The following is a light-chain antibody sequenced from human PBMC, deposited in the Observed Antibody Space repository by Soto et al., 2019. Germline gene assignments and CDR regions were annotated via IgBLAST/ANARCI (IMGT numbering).Light chain of an antibody. J-gene: IGKJ4*01. Sequence: PLTQSPSSLSASVGDRITITCRASQGISSYLAWYQQKPGKAPELLIYAASTLQSGVPSRFSGSGSGTDFTLTISSLQPEDFATYYCQQLSSYPATFGGGTKVEIK. V-gene: IGKV1-9*01. CDR1: QGISSY. CDR3: QQLSSYPAT. CDR2: AAS.